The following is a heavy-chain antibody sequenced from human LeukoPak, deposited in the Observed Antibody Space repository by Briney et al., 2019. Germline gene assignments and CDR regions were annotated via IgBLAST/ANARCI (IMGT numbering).Heavy chain of an antibody. J-gene: IGHJ4*02. Sequence: SETLSLTCTVSGGSISSSSYYWGWIRQPPGKGLEWIGSIYYSGSTYYNPSLKSRVTISVDTSKNQFSLKLSSVTAADTAVYFCARGIAVAGIYNDYWGQGTLVTVSS. V-gene: IGHV4-39*07. D-gene: IGHD6-19*01. CDR3: ARGIAVAGIYNDY. CDR1: GGSISSSSYY. CDR2: IYYSGST.